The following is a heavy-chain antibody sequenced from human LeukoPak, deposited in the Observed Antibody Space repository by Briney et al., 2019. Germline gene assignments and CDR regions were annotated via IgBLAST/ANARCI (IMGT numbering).Heavy chain of an antibody. J-gene: IGHJ4*02. D-gene: IGHD3-22*01. CDR2: ISYDGSNK. CDR1: GFTFSSYG. V-gene: IGHV3-30*18. Sequence: PGGSLRLSCAASGFTFSSYGMHWVRQAPGKGLEWVAVISYDGSNKYYADSVKGRFTISRDNSKNTLYLQMNSLRAEDTAVYYCAKDRHYDSRGPTYFDYWGQGTLVTASS. CDR3: AKDRHYDSRGPTYFDY.